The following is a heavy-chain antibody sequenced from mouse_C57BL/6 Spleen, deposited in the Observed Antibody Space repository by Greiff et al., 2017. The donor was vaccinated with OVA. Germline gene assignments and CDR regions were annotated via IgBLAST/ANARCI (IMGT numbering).Heavy chain of an antibody. V-gene: IGHV1-50*01. D-gene: IGHD2-14*01. Sequence: QVQLQQPGAELVKPGASVKLSCKASGYTFTSYWMQWVKQRPGQGLEWIGEIDPSDSYTNYNQKFKGKATLTVDTSSSTAYMQLSSLTSEDSAVYYCARGGTYYFDYWGQGTTRTVSS. CDR1: GYTFTSYW. CDR2: IDPSDSYT. J-gene: IGHJ2*01. CDR3: ARGGTYYFDY.